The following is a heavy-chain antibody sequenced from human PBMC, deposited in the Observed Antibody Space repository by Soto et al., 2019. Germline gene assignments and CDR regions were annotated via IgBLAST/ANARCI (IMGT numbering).Heavy chain of an antibody. V-gene: IGHV4-61*01. D-gene: IGHD1-20*01. CDR3: ERDGGITGTIRY. Sequence: LQTMSLSYTVFGGYVRGGSYYWSLIRQPPGKGLEWIGHINYSGSTNYNPSLKSRVTISVDTSKNRFSLKLRSVTAADTAVYYDERDGGITGTIRYWGQGTLVTVS. CDR2: INYSGST. J-gene: IGHJ4*02. CDR1: GGYVRGGSYY.